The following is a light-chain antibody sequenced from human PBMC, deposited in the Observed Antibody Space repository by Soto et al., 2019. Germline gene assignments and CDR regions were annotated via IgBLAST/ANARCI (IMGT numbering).Light chain of an antibody. J-gene: IGKJ5*01. Sequence: EIVMTQSPDSLAVSLGERATIKCKSSQTLLFGSNSKNYLAWYQQKPGKAPKLLIYKASSLESGVPSRFSGSGSGTEFTLTISSLQPDDFATYYCQQYNSYSYTFGQGTRLEIK. CDR2: KAS. CDR1: QTLLFGSNSKNY. CDR3: QQYNSYSYT. V-gene: IGKV4-1*01.